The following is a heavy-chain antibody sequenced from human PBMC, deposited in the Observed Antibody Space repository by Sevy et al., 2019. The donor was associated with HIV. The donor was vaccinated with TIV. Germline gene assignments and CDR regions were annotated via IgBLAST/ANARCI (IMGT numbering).Heavy chain of an antibody. D-gene: IGHD3-3*01. CDR1: GDSISSSSYY. CDR3: ARSNPYYDFWSGYMTSGYFDF. Sequence: SETLSVTCIVSGDSISSSSYYWGWIRQPPGKGLEWIASISYSGNTYYNPSLKSRTTMSIDTSKNQFFLTLNSVTAPDAAVYYCARSNPYYDFWSGYMTSGYFDFWGPGTLVTVSS. J-gene: IGHJ4*02. CDR2: ISYSGNT. V-gene: IGHV4-39*01.